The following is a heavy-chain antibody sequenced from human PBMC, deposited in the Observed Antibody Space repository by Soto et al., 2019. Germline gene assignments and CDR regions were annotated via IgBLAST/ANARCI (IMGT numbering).Heavy chain of an antibody. CDR2: IYYSGST. D-gene: IGHD5-18*01. CDR1: GGSISSGDYY. V-gene: IGHV4-30-4*01. J-gene: IGHJ6*02. CDR3: ARALIQLWPHYYYGMDV. Sequence: SETLSLTCTVSGGSISSGDYYWNWIRQPPGKGLEWIGYIYYSGSTYYNPSLESRVTISVDTSKNQFSLKLSSVTAADTAVYYCARALIQLWPHYYYGMDVWGQGTTVTVSS.